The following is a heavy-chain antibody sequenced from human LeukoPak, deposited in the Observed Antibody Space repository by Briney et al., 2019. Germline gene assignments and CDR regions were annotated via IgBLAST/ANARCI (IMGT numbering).Heavy chain of an antibody. V-gene: IGHV1-46*01. CDR2: INPSGGST. J-gene: IGHJ4*02. CDR3: AIPGGSIAARLDY. D-gene: IGHD6-6*01. CDR1: GYTFTSYY. Sequence: ASVKVSCKASGYTFTSYYMHWVRQAPGQGLEWMGIINPSGGSTTYAQKFQGRVTMTRDMSTSTVYMELSSLRSEDTAVYYCAIPGGSIAARLDYWGQGTLVTVSS.